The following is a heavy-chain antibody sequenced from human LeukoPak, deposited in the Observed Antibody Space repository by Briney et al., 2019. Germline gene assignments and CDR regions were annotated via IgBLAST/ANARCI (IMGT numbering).Heavy chain of an antibody. Sequence: HPGGSLRLSCAASRFTFSSYAMTWVRQAPRKGLEWVSGISGGGGNTYYADSVKGRFTISRDNFKNTLFLQMNSLTAEDSAVYFCAKGGPGTSLDHYYYGLDVWGQGTTVAVSS. J-gene: IGHJ6*02. CDR2: ISGGGGNT. V-gene: IGHV3-23*01. CDR1: RFTFSSYA. CDR3: AKGGPGTSLDHYYYGLDV. D-gene: IGHD3/OR15-3a*01.